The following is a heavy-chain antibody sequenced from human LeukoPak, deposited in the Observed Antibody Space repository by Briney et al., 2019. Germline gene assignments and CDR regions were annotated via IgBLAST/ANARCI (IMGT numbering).Heavy chain of an antibody. Sequence: SETLSLTCAVYGGSFSGYYWSWIRQPPGKGLEWIGEINHSGSTNYNPSLKSRVTISVDTSKNQFSLKLGSVTAADTAVYYCARGTTTNKDFFDYWAQGTLVTVSS. CDR2: INHSGST. CDR1: GGSFSGYY. CDR3: ARGTTTNKDFFDY. V-gene: IGHV4-34*01. J-gene: IGHJ4*02. D-gene: IGHD4-17*01.